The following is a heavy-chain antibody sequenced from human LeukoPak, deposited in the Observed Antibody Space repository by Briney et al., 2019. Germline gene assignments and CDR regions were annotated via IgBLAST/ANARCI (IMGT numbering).Heavy chain of an antibody. V-gene: IGHV1-2*02. CDR1: GYTLTGYY. CDR3: ARGTPSMKYYDSSGYNPDLYYFDY. Sequence: GASVKVSCKASGYTLTGYYMHWVRQAPGQGLEWMGWINPKSGDTKYAQKFQGRVTMTRDTSISTAFMDLSRLRSDDTAVYYCARGTPSMKYYDSSGYNPDLYYFDYWGQGTLVTVSS. D-gene: IGHD3-22*01. CDR2: INPKSGDT. J-gene: IGHJ4*02.